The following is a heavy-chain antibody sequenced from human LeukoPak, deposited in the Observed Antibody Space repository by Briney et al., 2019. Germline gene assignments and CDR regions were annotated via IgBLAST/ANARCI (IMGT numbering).Heavy chain of an antibody. CDR1: GFTVSGYG. CDR3: ARELPPLVKFYFDH. J-gene: IGHJ4*02. CDR2: IWYDGSIK. D-gene: IGHD1-26*01. V-gene: IGHV3-33*01. Sequence: GGSLRLSCAASGFTVSGYGMHWVRQAPGKGLEWVAVIWYDGSIKYYADSVKGQFPISRDNHKNTLYLQMNSLRADETAVYYCARELPPLVKFYFDHWGQGTLVPVPS.